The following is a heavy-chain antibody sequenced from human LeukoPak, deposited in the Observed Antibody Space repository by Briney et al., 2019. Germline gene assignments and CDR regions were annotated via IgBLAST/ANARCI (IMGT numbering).Heavy chain of an antibody. CDR3: ARDGRWLRFFDY. V-gene: IGHV4-59*01. D-gene: IGHD5-12*01. CDR1: GGSISSYY. J-gene: IGHJ4*02. Sequence: SETLSLTCTVSGGSISSYYWSWIRQPPGKGLEWIGYIYYSGSTNYNPSLKSRVSISVDTSKNQFSLKLTSVTAADTAVYYCARDGRWLRFFDYWGQGTLVTVSS. CDR2: IYYSGST.